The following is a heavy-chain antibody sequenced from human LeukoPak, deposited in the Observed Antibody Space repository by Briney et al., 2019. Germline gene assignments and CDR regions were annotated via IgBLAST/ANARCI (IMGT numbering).Heavy chain of an antibody. V-gene: IGHV3-30-3*01. CDR2: ISYDGSNK. Sequence: GGSLRLSCAASGFTFSSYAMHWVRQAPGKGLEWVAVISYDGSNKYYADSVKGRFTISRDNSKNTLYLQMNSLRAEDTAVYYCARENYDSSGYPDGFDYWGQGTLVTVSS. CDR3: ARENYDSSGYPDGFDY. CDR1: GFTFSSYA. J-gene: IGHJ4*02. D-gene: IGHD3-22*01.